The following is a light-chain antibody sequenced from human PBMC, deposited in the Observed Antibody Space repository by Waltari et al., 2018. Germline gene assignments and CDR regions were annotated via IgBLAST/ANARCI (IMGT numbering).Light chain of an antibody. CDR2: DDS. CDR3: CSYAGTYTHVV. Sequence: QSALTQPRSVSGSPGQSVTISCPGTSSDVGSSHYVSWYQQHPGKAPKLLIYDDSKRPSGVPDRFSGSKSGNTASLTISGLQAEDEADYHCCSYAGTYTHVVFGGGTKLTVL. J-gene: IGLJ2*01. CDR1: SSDVGSSHY. V-gene: IGLV2-11*01.